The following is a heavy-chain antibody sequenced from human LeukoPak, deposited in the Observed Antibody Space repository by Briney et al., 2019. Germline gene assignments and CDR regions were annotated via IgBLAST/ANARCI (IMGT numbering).Heavy chain of an antibody. V-gene: IGHV4-59*01. D-gene: IGHD6-19*01. CDR3: ARELISALYYYYYMDV. J-gene: IGHJ6*03. CDR1: GGSISSYY. Sequence: ASETLSLTCTVSGGSISSYYWSWIRQPPGKGLEWIGYIYYSGSTNYNPSLKSRVTISVDTSKNQFSLKLSSVTAADTAVYYCARELISALYYYYYMDVWGKGTTVTVSS. CDR2: IYYSGST.